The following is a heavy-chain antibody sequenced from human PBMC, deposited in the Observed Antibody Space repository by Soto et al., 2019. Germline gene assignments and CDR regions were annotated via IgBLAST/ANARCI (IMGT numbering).Heavy chain of an antibody. CDR3: ASGWMAAFDN. V-gene: IGHV4-59*11. Sequence: SETLSLTCNVTGDSMKTHYWSWIRQAPGKGLEWIGYIYYSGSTLYNPSLKRRVTISADTAKNQFSLRLTSLTAADTAVYYCASGWMAAFDNWGQGTLVTVS. J-gene: IGHJ4*02. CDR2: IYYSGST. D-gene: IGHD2-2*03. CDR1: GDSMKTHY.